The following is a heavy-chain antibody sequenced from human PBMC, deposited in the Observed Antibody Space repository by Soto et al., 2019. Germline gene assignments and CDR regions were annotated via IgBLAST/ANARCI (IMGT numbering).Heavy chain of an antibody. V-gene: IGHV3-30-3*01. CDR3: ARATDYRENYYYYYGLDV. Sequence: QVQLVESGGGVVQPGRSLRLSCAASGFTFSSYTMHWVRQAPGKGLEWVAVMSYDGSTKYYADSVKGRFTISRENSKNTLYLQENSLRAEDTAVYYCARATDYRENYYYYYGLDVWGKGTTVTVSS. CDR2: MSYDGSTK. CDR1: GFTFSSYT. J-gene: IGHJ6*04. D-gene: IGHD4-4*01.